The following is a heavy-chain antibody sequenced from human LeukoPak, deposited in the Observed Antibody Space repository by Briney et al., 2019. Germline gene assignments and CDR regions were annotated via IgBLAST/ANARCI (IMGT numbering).Heavy chain of an antibody. J-gene: IGHJ3*02. V-gene: IGHV4-30-4*01. Sequence: SQTLSLTCTVSGGSISSGDYYWSWIRQPPGKGLEWIGYIYYSGSTYYNPSLKSRVTISVDTSRNQFSLKLSPVTAADTAVYYCARALLEMATIDAFDIWGQGTMVTVSS. CDR1: GGSISSGDYY. CDR2: IYYSGST. CDR3: ARALLEMATIDAFDI. D-gene: IGHD5-24*01.